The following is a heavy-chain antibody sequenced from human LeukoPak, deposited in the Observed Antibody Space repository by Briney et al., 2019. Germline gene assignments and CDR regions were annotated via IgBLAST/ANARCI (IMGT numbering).Heavy chain of an antibody. Sequence: GSLRLPCAASGFTFNYYAMDWVRQAPGKGLEWVSAILGGGDTTSYADSVKGRFTISRDNSKNTLYLQMNSLRAEDTAVYYCAKEMTTVTTIDYWGQGTLVTVSS. D-gene: IGHD4-17*01. CDR1: GFTFNYYA. J-gene: IGHJ4*02. V-gene: IGHV3-23*01. CDR3: AKEMTTVTTIDY. CDR2: ILGGGDTT.